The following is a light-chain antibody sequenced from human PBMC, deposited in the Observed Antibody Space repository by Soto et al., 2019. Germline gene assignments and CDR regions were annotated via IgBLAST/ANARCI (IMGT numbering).Light chain of an antibody. CDR1: LPITTY. J-gene: IGKJ1*01. CDR2: GAS. V-gene: IGKV1-39*01. CDR3: QQNYNSRWT. Sequence: DIQMTQSPSSLSASVGDRVTITCRASLPITTYLNWFQQKPGKAPKLLIYGASTLQTGVPSRCNGGGSGTDFTLTIRSLQPEDFGTYYCQQNYNSRWTFGQGTEIEI.